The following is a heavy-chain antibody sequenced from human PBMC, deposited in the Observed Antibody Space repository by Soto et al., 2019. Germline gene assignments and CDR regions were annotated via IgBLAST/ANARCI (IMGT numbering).Heavy chain of an antibody. CDR2: IYYNGST. CDR3: ARHDAYGSGTLFDY. J-gene: IGHJ4*02. Sequence: SETLSLTCTVSGGSISSSSYYWGWIRQPPGKGLEWIGSIYYNGSTYYNPSLKSRVTISVDTSKNQFSLKLSSVTAADTAVYYCARHDAYGSGTLFDYWGQGTLVTVSS. CDR1: GGSISSSSYY. D-gene: IGHD3-10*01. V-gene: IGHV4-39*01.